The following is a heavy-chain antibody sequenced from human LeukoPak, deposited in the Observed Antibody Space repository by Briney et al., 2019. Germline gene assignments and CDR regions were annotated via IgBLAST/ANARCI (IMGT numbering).Heavy chain of an antibody. J-gene: IGHJ5*02. Sequence: SETLSLTCTVSGGSISSYYWSWIRQPPGKGLEWIGNIYYSGSTNYNPSLKSRVTISIDPSKNQFSLKLGSVTAADTAIYYCVKDNGRWFDPWGQGTLVIVSS. D-gene: IGHD1-26*01. CDR1: GGSISSYY. CDR2: IYYSGST. V-gene: IGHV4-59*01. CDR3: VKDNGRWFDP.